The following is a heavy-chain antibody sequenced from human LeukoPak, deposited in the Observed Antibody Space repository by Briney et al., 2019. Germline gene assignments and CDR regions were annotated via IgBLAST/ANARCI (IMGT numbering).Heavy chain of an antibody. D-gene: IGHD2-15*01. CDR2: IHPNDGGT. J-gene: IGHJ5*02. V-gene: IGHV1-46*02. CDR3: ARGDIDH. CDR1: GYTFNIYY. Sequence: GASVKVSCKPSGYTFNIYYVQWVRQAPGQGLEWMGVIHPNDGGTTYAQKFQGRIIMTSDTSTSTIYMELSSLKSDDTAVYYCARGDIDHWGQGTLVTVSS.